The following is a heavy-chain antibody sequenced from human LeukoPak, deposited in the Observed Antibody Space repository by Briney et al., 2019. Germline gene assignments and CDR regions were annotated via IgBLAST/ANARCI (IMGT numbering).Heavy chain of an antibody. Sequence: PGGSLRLSCAASGFVLSDYGMHWVRQAPGKGLEWVAFVRNDGSNEYYVGSVKGRFTISRDKSKNTLYRQMNSLRAEDTAVYSCAKESDSGYHSEGPKNWGLGTLVTVSS. CDR2: VRNDGSNE. CDR1: GFVLSDYG. D-gene: IGHD5-12*01. CDR3: AKESDSGYHSEGPKN. V-gene: IGHV3-30*02. J-gene: IGHJ4*02.